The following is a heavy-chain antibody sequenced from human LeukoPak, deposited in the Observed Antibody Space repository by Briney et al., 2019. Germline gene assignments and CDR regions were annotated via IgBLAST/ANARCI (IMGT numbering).Heavy chain of an antibody. CDR2: INHSGST. Sequence: SETLSLTCAVYGGSFSGYYWSWIRQPPGKGLEWIGEINHSGSTNYNPSLKSRVTISVDTSKNQFSLKLSSVTAADTAVYYCARPKILGYCSSTSCSQYFDYWGQGTLVTVSS. V-gene: IGHV4-34*01. J-gene: IGHJ4*02. CDR3: ARPKILGYCSSTSCSQYFDY. D-gene: IGHD2-2*01. CDR1: GGSFSGYY.